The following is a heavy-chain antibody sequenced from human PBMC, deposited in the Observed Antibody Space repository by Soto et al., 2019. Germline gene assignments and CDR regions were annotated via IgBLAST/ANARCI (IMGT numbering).Heavy chain of an antibody. CDR3: ANAPPEVGDFWSGYFGGGYYGMDV. J-gene: IGHJ6*02. D-gene: IGHD3-3*01. Sequence: GGSLRLSCAASGFTFSSYAMSWVRQAPGKGLEWVSAISGSGGSTYYADSVKGRFTISRDNSKNTLYLQMNCLRAEDLAVYYCANAPPEVGDFWSGYFGGGYYGMDVWGQGTTVTVSS. CDR1: GFTFSSYA. CDR2: ISGSGGST. V-gene: IGHV3-23*01.